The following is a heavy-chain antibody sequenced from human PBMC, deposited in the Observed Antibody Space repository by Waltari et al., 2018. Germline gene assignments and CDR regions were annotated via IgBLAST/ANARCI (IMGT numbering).Heavy chain of an antibody. J-gene: IGHJ4*02. CDR1: GFTFSGSA. D-gene: IGHD6-13*01. Sequence: EVQLVESGGGLVQPGGSLKLSCAASGFTFSGSAMHWVRQASGKGLEWVGRIRSKANSYAIAYAASVKGRFTISRDDSKNTAYLQMNSLKTEDTAVYYCTRQTLTAGVFDYWGQGTLVTVSS. CDR2: IRSKANSYAI. CDR3: TRQTLTAGVFDY. V-gene: IGHV3-73*02.